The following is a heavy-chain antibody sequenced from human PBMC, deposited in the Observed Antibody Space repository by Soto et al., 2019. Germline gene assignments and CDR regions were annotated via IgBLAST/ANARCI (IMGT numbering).Heavy chain of an antibody. Sequence: ASVKVSCKASGYTFTSYAMHWVRQAPGQRLERMGWINAGNGNTKYSQKFQGRVTITRDTSASTAYMELSSLRSEDTAVYYCARAALYSSSSGYYYYMDVWGKGTTVTVS. J-gene: IGHJ6*03. V-gene: IGHV1-3*01. CDR1: GYTFTSYA. D-gene: IGHD6-6*01. CDR2: INAGNGNT. CDR3: ARAALYSSSSGYYYYMDV.